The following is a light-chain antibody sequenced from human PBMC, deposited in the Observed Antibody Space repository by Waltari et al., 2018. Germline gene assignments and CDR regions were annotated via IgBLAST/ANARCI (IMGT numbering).Light chain of an antibody. CDR3: QQSYTSPWT. CDR1: QSISTY. V-gene: IGKV1-39*01. CDR2: APS. Sequence: DIQMTQSPSSLSASVGDRVTITCRASQSISTYLNWYQQIPGKAPNLLLYAPSYLQSGVPSRFSGSGSGTHFTLTISSLQTEDFSIYYCQQSYTSPWTFGQGTRVEIK. J-gene: IGKJ1*01.